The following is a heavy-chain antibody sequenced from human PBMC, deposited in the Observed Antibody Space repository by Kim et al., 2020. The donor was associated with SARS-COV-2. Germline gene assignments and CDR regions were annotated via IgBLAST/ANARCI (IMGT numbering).Heavy chain of an antibody. V-gene: IGHV1-69*02. Sequence: SVKVSCKASGDAFSPFSTFTLNWVRQAPGHGLEWLGRIIPNLGVSDTAQRFQGRVTIVADKLTSTIYLGLSGLTSEDTAIYYCTSLPGPIEAVELHSWG. D-gene: IGHD2-2*02. J-gene: IGHJ5*01. CDR2: IIPNLGVS. CDR1: GDAFSPFSTFT. CDR3: TSLPGPIEAVELHS.